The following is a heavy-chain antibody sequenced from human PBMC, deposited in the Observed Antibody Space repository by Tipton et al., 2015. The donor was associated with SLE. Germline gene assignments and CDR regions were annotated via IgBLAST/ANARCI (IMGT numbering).Heavy chain of an antibody. CDR1: GGAISTFY. D-gene: IGHD4-17*01. CDR3: ATGYGDDDFYYYYYMDV. CDR2: MFRSGST. V-gene: IGHV4-4*07. J-gene: IGHJ6*03. Sequence: TLSLTCTVSGGAISTFYWSWIRQPAGKGLEWIGRMFRSGSTNYNPSLKSRVTISLDTSKNQFSLNLYSATAADAAVYYCATGYGDDDFYYYYYMDVWGKGITVTVSS.